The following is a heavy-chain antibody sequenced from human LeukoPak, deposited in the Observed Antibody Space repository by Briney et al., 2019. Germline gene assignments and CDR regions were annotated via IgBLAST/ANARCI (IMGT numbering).Heavy chain of an antibody. D-gene: IGHD3-10*01. J-gene: IGHJ6*02. CDR1: GYSFTNYW. CDR2: IYPGDSDT. Sequence: GESLKTSCKASGYSFTNYWIGWVRQMPGKGLELIGIIYPGDSDTRYRPPFQGQVTISADKSKSTAYLQWGSLKASDTAMYYCARSLPGTMLRGYGIDVWGQGTTVTVSS. CDR3: ARSLPGTMLRGYGIDV. V-gene: IGHV5-51*01.